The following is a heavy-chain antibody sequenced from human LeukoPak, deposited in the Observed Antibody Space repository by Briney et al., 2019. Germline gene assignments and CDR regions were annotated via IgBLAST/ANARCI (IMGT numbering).Heavy chain of an antibody. CDR3: ARRPGRVRGVFFDY. Sequence: SETLSLTCAVSGGSISSSNWWSWVRQPPGKGLEWIGEIYHSGSTNYNPSLKSRVTISVDTSKNQFSLKLSSVTAADTAVYYCARRPGRVRGVFFDYWGQGTLVTVSS. V-gene: IGHV4-4*02. D-gene: IGHD3-10*01. CDR1: GGSISSSNW. CDR2: IYHSGST. J-gene: IGHJ4*02.